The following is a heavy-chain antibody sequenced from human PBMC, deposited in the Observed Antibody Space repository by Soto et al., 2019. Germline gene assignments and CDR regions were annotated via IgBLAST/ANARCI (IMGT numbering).Heavy chain of an antibody. J-gene: IGHJ3*02. CDR2: IKQDRSNK. V-gene: IGHV3-7*01. D-gene: IGHD3-10*01. CDR3: ARGGRPDI. CDR1: GFTFDDYS. Sequence: GGSLRLSCAASGFTFDDYSMNWVRQAPGKGLEWVANIKQDRSNKCYADSVKGRFTISRDNTKNSLYLQMNSLRVDDTAVYYCARGGRPDIWGQGTMVTVSS.